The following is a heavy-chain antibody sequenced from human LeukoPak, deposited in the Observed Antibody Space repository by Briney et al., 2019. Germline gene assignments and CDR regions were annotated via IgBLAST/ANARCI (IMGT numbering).Heavy chain of an antibody. Sequence: VASVTVSCKASGYTFTGYYMHWVRQAPGQGLEWMGWINPNSGGTNYAQKFQGRVTMTRDTSISTAYMELSRLRSDDTAVYYCARPDYDFWSGYSGRFDYWGQGTLVTVSS. V-gene: IGHV1-2*02. D-gene: IGHD3-3*01. J-gene: IGHJ4*02. CDR2: INPNSGGT. CDR3: ARPDYDFWSGYSGRFDY. CDR1: GYTFTGYY.